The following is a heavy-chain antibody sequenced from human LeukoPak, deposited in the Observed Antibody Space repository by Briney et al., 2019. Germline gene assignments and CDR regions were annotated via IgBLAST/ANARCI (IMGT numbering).Heavy chain of an antibody. CDR2: IGKDGSGN. CDR3: ARDLDYYATGQ. V-gene: IGHV3-7*01. Sequence: GGSLRLSCAASGFSLSRYWMSWVRQAPGKGLEWVANIGKDGSGNHYVDSVEGRFTISRDNAKNSLYLQMNSLRADDTAVYHCARDLDYYATGQWGQGTLVTVSS. CDR1: GFSLSRYW. D-gene: IGHD3/OR15-3a*01. J-gene: IGHJ4*02.